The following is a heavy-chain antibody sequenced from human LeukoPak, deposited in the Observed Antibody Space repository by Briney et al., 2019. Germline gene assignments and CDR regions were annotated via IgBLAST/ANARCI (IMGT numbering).Heavy chain of an antibody. Sequence: SETLSLTCTVSGGSISSSSYYWSWIRQPPGKGLEWIGYIYYSGSTNYNHSLKSRVTISVDTSKDQFSLKLSSVTAADTAVYYCARGCSGGSCYSTRRIYYYYYMDVWGKGTTVTVSS. D-gene: IGHD2-15*01. CDR3: ARGCSGGSCYSTRRIYYYYYMDV. CDR1: GGSISSSSYY. CDR2: IYYSGST. V-gene: IGHV4-61*01. J-gene: IGHJ6*03.